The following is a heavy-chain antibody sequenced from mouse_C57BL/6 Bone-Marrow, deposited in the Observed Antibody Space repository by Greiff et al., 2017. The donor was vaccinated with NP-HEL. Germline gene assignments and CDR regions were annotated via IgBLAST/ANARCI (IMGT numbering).Heavy chain of an antibody. D-gene: IGHD1-1*01. CDR2: IYPGSGNT. Sequence: QVQLQQSGAELVRPGASVKLSCKASGYTFTDYYINWVKQRPGQGLEWIARIYPGSGNTYYNEKFKGKATLTAEKSSSTAYMQLSSLTSEDSAVYFCARVGSSSYYAMDYWGQGTSVTVSS. CDR1: GYTFTDYY. CDR3: ARVGSSSYYAMDY. V-gene: IGHV1-76*01. J-gene: IGHJ4*01.